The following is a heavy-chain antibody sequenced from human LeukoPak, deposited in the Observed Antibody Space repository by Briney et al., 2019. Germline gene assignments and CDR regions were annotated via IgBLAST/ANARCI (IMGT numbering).Heavy chain of an antibody. CDR2: IKQDEIEK. J-gene: IGHJ4*02. V-gene: IGHV3-7*01. CDR3: ARGYCSGSSCYSGFYFDY. CDR1: GFTFSSYW. D-gene: IGHD2-15*01. Sequence: GGSLRLSCAASGFTFSSYWMSWVRQAPGKGLEWVANIKQDEIEKYSVDSVKGRFTLSRDNAKNSLYLQMNSLRAEDTAVYYCARGYCSGSSCYSGFYFDYWGQGALVTVSS.